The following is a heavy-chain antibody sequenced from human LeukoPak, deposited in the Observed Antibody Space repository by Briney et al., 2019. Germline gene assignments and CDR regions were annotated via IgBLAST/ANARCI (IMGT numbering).Heavy chain of an antibody. V-gene: IGHV4-59*11. CDR3: ARDGGDGYISNENWFDP. CDR1: GGSISSHY. J-gene: IGHJ5*02. D-gene: IGHD5-24*01. CDR2: INYSGST. Sequence: SETLSLTCTVSGGSISSHYWSWIRQPPGKGLEWIGYINYSGSTNYNPSLKSRVTISVDTSKNQFSLKLSSVTAADTAVYYCARDGGDGYISNENWFDPWGQGTLVTVSS.